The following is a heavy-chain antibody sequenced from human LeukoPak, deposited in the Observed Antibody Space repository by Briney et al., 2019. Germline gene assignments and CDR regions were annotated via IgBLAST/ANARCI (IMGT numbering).Heavy chain of an antibody. CDR1: GGSISSGASY. CDR3: ASETWAAGTRWFDP. CDR2: ISTSETT. V-gene: IGHV4-61*02. Sequence: PSETLCLTCTVSGGSISSGASYWSCIRPPAGKGLGWIGRISTSETTNYNPSFKSRVTISVDTSKNQFSLKLSSVTATDTAVYYCASETWAAGTRWFDPWGQGTLVTVSS. D-gene: IGHD6-19*01. J-gene: IGHJ5*02.